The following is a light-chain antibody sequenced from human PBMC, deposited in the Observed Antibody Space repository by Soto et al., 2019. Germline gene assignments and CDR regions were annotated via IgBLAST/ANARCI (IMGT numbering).Light chain of an antibody. CDR2: GES. CDR3: QQYNNWPT. V-gene: IGKV3-15*01. J-gene: IGKJ1*01. CDR1: QSVNSN. Sequence: EIVMTQSPATLSVSPGERATLSCRASQSVNSNLAVCQQKHGRAPRLLIYGESTRATGVTARFSGSGSRTEVILTVSSLQSEYFAFYFGQQYNNWPTFGQGTKVEIQ.